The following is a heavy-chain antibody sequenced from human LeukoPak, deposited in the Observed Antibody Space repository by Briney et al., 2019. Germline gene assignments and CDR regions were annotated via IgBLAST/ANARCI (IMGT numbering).Heavy chain of an antibody. CDR1: GFTFSNYW. CDR3: ARQWELSGYDY. CDR2: MNIDGSEK. J-gene: IGHJ4*02. Sequence: GGSLRLSCAASGFTFSNYWMGWVRQAPGKRPEWVANMNIDGSEKYYADSVKGRFTISRDNAKNTLYLQMNSLRAEDTAVYYCARQWELSGYDYWGQGTLVTVSS. V-gene: IGHV3-7*01. D-gene: IGHD1-26*01.